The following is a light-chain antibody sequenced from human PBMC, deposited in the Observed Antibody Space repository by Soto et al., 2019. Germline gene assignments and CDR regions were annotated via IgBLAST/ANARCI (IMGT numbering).Light chain of an antibody. J-gene: IGLJ3*02. Sequence: QSALTQPASVSGCPGQSITISCTGSSSDVGGYNYVSWYQQRPGKAPKLLIYEVTDRPSGVSDRFSGSKSGNTASLTISGLQAEDEADYYCSSYTRRRTLWLFGGGTKLTVL. V-gene: IGLV2-14*01. CDR1: SSDVGGYNY. CDR3: SSYTRRRTLWL. CDR2: EVT.